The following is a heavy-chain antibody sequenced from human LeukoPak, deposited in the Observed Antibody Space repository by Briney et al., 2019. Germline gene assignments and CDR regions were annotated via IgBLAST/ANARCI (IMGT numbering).Heavy chain of an antibody. D-gene: IGHD5-24*01. CDR1: GFTFSGNW. Sequence: PGGSLTLSCEASGFTFSGNWISWVRQAPGKGLEWVASINPDGSQQHYVDSVKGRSTISRDNTRSSLYLQMNSLGAEDTAVYYCARLLGMVTTFDHWGQGTLVTVSS. V-gene: IGHV3-7*01. CDR2: INPDGSQQ. J-gene: IGHJ4*02. CDR3: ARLLGMVTTFDH.